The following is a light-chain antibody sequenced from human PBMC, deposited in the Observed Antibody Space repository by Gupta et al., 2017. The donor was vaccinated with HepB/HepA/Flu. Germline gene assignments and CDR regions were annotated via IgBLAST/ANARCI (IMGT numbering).Light chain of an antibody. V-gene: IGKV4-1*01. CDR1: QSVFYNSNNKNN. Sequence: DIVMTQSPDSLAVSLGERATINCKSSQSVFYNSNNKNNLAWYQQKAGQPPKLLIYWASTRESGVPDRFSGSGSGTDFTLTISSLQAEDVAVYYCQQDASTPWTFGQGTKVEIK. CDR2: WAS. CDR3: QQDASTPWT. J-gene: IGKJ1*01.